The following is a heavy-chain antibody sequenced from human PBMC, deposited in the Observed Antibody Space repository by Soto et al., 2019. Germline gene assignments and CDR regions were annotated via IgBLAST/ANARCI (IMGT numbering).Heavy chain of an antibody. Sequence: QVQVVQSGAEVKKPWYSVKISCKASGRIFSSFPTSWVRQVPGQGLEWMGGVISASGSVTYAPKFQGRVTMTAVNSAGIGYMELTSLTSEDTALYYCARVGSRDAYNYVLDQWGPGTMVTVSS. CDR3: ARVGSRDAYNYVLDQ. J-gene: IGHJ1*01. D-gene: IGHD5-18*01. CDR2: VISASGSV. CDR1: GRIFSSFP. V-gene: IGHV1-69*06.